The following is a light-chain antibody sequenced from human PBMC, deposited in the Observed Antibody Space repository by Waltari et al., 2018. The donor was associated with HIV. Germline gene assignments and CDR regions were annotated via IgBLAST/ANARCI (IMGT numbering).Light chain of an antibody. CDR1: SSNIGRKT. V-gene: IGLV1-44*01. CDR2: SYG. CDR3: ATWDDSLNAWV. J-gene: IGLJ3*02. Sequence: QSVLNKSPPASGTPGQRVIISCSGRSSNIGRKTVTWYQQCPGTAPKRLIYSYGQRPSGVPERFSGSKSATSASLAISGLRSEDEADYYCATWDDSLNAWVFGGGTKLTVL.